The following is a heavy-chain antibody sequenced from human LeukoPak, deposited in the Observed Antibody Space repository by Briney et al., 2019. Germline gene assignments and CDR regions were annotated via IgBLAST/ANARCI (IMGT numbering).Heavy chain of an antibody. CDR3: ARVGMTNDAFDI. J-gene: IGHJ3*02. CDR1: GGSISSYY. D-gene: IGHD4-11*01. Sequence: PSETLSLTCTVSGGSISSYYWSWIRQPPGKGLEWIGYIYYSGSTNYNPSLKSRVTISVDTSKNQFSLKLSSVTAADTAVYYCARVGMTNDAFDIWGQGTMATVSS. CDR2: IYYSGST. V-gene: IGHV4-59*01.